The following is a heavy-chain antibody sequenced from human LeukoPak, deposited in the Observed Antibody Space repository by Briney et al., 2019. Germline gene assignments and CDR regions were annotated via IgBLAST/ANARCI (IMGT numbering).Heavy chain of an antibody. D-gene: IGHD5-24*01. CDR3: AREDGDGDNSPDYNWFDP. J-gene: IGHJ5*02. CDR1: GYTFSSYA. V-gene: IGHV1-3*03. Sequence: ASVKVSCKASGYTFSSYAIHWVRQAPGQRLEWMGSIKVGNGKTKYSQEFQGRVTITRDTSANTAYMELSSLRSEDMAVYYCAREDGDGDNSPDYNWFDPWGQGTLVTVSS. CDR2: IKVGNGKT.